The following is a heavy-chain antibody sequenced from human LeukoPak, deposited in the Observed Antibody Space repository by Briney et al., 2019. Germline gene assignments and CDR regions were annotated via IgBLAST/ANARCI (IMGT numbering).Heavy chain of an antibody. J-gene: IGHJ6*03. CDR3: ARDQTGTEYYYYYMDV. Sequence: PGGSLRLSCAASGFTFDDYGMSWVRQAPGKGLEWVSGINWNGGSTGYADSVKGRFTISRDNAKNSLYLQMNSLRAEDTALYYCARDQTGTEYYYYYMDVWGKGTTVTVSS. V-gene: IGHV3-20*04. CDR1: GFTFDDYG. CDR2: INWNGGST. D-gene: IGHD1-7*01.